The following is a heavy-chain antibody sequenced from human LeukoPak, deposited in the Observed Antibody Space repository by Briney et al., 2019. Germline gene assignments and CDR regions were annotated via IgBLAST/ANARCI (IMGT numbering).Heavy chain of an antibody. J-gene: IGHJ6*02. D-gene: IGHD1-1*01. V-gene: IGHV4-59*01. Sequence: SETLSLTCAVSGGSISGYYWSWIRQSPGKGLEWIGYIYYSGSTNYNPSLKSRVTISVDTSKNQFSLKMSAVTAAATAVYYCARDRGTTGGYGMDVWGQGTTVTVSS. CDR3: ARDRGTTGGYGMDV. CDR2: IYYSGST. CDR1: GGSISGYY.